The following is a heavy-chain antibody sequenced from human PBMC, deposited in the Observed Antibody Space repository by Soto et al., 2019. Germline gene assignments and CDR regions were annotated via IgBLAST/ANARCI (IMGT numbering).Heavy chain of an antibody. J-gene: IGHJ5*02. V-gene: IGHV4-34*01. CDR3: ARYSRYNWMPFDP. CDR1: GGSFSGYY. CDR2: INHSGST. Sequence: PSETLSLTCAVYGGSFSGYYRSWIRQPPGKGLEWIGEINHSGSTNYNPSLKSRVTISVDTSKNQFSLKLSSVTAADTAVYYCARYSRYNWMPFDPWGQGTLVTVSS. D-gene: IGHD1-20*01.